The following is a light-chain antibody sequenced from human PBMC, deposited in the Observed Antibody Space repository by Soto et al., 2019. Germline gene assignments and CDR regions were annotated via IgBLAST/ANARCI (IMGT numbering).Light chain of an antibody. J-gene: IGKJ1*01. Sequence: EIVMTQSPATLSVSPGERATLSCRASQSVSSNLAWYQQKPGQAPRLLIYGASTRATGIPARFSGSGSGTEFTLTIYSLQSEDSAFYYCQQYNNWRTFGQGTKVEIK. V-gene: IGKV3-15*01. CDR1: QSVSSN. CDR2: GAS. CDR3: QQYNNWRT.